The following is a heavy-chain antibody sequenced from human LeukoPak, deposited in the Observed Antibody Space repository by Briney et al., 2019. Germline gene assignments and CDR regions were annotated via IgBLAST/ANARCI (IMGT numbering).Heavy chain of an antibody. CDR1: GFNFRIFG. V-gene: IGHV3-33*06. J-gene: IGHJ4*02. D-gene: IGHD5/OR15-5a*01. Sequence: QPGRSLSLSCAASGFNFRIFGMHWVRQAPGKGLEWVAYIFDDGLNRYQSDSVKVLFTVYRDNSKNTLYLQMNSLRAEDTAVYYCAKGAVSGTHSYYFDYWGQGALVTVSS. CDR2: IFDDGLNR. CDR3: AKGAVSGTHSYYFDY.